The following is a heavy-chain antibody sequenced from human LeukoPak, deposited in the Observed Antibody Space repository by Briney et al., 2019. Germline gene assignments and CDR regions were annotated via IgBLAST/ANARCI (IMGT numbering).Heavy chain of an antibody. V-gene: IGHV1-2*02. CDR2: INPNSGGT. CDR1: GYTFTGYY. Sequence: ASVKVSCKASGYTFTGYYMHWVRQAPGQGLEWMGWINPNSGGTNYAQKFQGRVTMTRDTSISTAYMELSRLRSDDTAVYYCAKDYYDSSGYYYDPLYYYGMDVWGQGTTDTVSS. CDR3: AKDYYDSSGYYYDPLYYYGMDV. J-gene: IGHJ6*02. D-gene: IGHD3-22*01.